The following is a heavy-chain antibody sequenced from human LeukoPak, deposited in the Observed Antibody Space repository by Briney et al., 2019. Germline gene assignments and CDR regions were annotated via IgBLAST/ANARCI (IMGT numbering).Heavy chain of an antibody. CDR3: AKRMDIVVVPAADFDY. Sequence: PGGSLTLSCAASGFTFSSYVMHWVRQAPGKGLEWVAFIRYDGSNKYYADSVKGRFTISRDNSKNTLYLQMNSLRAEDTAVYYCAKRMDIVVVPAADFDYWGQGTLVTLSS. V-gene: IGHV3-30*02. CDR1: GFTFSSYV. J-gene: IGHJ4*02. CDR2: IRYDGSNK. D-gene: IGHD2-2*03.